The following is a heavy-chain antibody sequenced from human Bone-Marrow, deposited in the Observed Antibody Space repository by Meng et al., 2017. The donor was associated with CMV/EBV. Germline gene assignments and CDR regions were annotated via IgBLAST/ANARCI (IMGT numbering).Heavy chain of an antibody. CDR2: IKEDGSVK. J-gene: IGHJ4*02. D-gene: IGHD6-13*01. CDR1: GFTFSSYS. CDR3: ATSAGAAGNS. Sequence: GGSLRLSCAASGFTFSSYSMNWVRQAPGKGLEWVANIKEDGSVKHYVDSVRGRFTISRDNGKKSVYLQMSSLRAEDTAVYYCATSAGAAGNSWGQGTLVTVSS. V-gene: IGHV3-7*01.